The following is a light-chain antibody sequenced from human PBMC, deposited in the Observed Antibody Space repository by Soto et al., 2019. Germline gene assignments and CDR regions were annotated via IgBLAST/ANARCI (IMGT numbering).Light chain of an antibody. J-gene: IGLJ1*01. Sequence: QSALTQPASVSGSPGQSITLSCSGTSSDVGGSKYVSWYQQPPGKAPKLLIYDVSYRPSGVSNRFSGSKSGNTASLTISGLQAEDEGDYYCSSYTSGSTIYVFGTGTQLTVL. CDR3: SSYTSGSTIYV. V-gene: IGLV2-14*01. CDR1: SSDVGGSKY. CDR2: DVS.